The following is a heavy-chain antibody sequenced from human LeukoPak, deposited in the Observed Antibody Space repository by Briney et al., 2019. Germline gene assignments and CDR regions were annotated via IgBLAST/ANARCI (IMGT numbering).Heavy chain of an antibody. CDR3: ARDFHSSGYYHYFHY. J-gene: IGHJ4*02. CDR2: ISGYNGNT. CDR1: GYTFTSYG. V-gene: IGHV1-18*01. D-gene: IGHD3-22*01. Sequence: ASVKGSCKASGYTFTSYGISWVRQAPGQALEWMGWISGYNGNTNYAQKLQGRVTMTTDTSTSTAYMELRSLRSDDTAVYYCARDFHSSGYYHYFHYWGQGTLVTVSS.